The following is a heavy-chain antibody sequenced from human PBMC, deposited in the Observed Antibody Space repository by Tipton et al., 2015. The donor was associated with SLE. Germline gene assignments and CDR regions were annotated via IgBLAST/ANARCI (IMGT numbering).Heavy chain of an antibody. J-gene: IGHJ6*02. CDR3: VRGNRGPAQYYSDMDV. CDR2: IIPMFGIA. CDR1: GYTFTSYA. V-gene: IGHV1-69*13. D-gene: IGHD3-10*01. Sequence: QLVQSGAEVKKPGASVKVSCKASGYTFTSYAMHWVRQAPGQRLEWMGWIIPMFGIANYAQKFQGRVTITADEFTTTAYMELSSLRSDDTAVYYCVRGNRGPAQYYSDMDVWGQGTTVTVSS.